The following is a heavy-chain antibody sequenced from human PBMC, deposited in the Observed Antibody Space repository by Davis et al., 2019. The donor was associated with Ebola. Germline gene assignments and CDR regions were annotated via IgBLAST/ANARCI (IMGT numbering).Heavy chain of an antibody. D-gene: IGHD2-2*01. CDR1: GFTVSTNS. V-gene: IGHV3-53*01. Sequence: PGGSLRLSCAASGFTVSTNSMSWVRQAPGKGLEWVSVIYSGGATSYADSVKGRFSISRDSTSNTLYLQMNGLRAEDTAVYYCARSSYQPDYWGQGTLVTVSS. J-gene: IGHJ4*02. CDR3: ARSSYQPDY. CDR2: IYSGGAT.